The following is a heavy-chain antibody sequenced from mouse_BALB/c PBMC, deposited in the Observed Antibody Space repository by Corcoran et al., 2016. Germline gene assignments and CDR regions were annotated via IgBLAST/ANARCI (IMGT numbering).Heavy chain of an antibody. CDR1: GYTFTDYN. V-gene: IGHV1-18*01. J-gene: IGHJ2*02. CDR2: INPNNGGT. CDR3: ARRDDFGISPSDY. Sequence: EVLLQQSGPELVKPGASVKIPCKASGYTFTDYNMDWVKQSHGKSLEWIGDINPNNGGTIYNQKFKGKATLTVDKSSSTAYMELRSLTSEDTAVYYCARRDDFGISPSDYWGQGTSLTVSS. D-gene: IGHD1-1*01.